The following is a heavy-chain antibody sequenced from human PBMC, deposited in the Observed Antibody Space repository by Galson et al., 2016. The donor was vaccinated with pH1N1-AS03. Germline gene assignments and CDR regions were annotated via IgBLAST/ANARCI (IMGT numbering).Heavy chain of an antibody. D-gene: IGHD3-10*01. CDR3: ARRPTGIDY. J-gene: IGHJ4*02. Sequence: ETLSLTCTVSRGSFGSAYWTWIRQPPGKGLEWIGEIIIGRGLPPTYTPSLKRRVTISIDTSRGELSLKLRSVTAADTGVYYCARRPTGIDYWGQGVQVTVSS. V-gene: IGHV4-34*12. CDR2: IIIGRGLPP. CDR1: RGSFGSAY.